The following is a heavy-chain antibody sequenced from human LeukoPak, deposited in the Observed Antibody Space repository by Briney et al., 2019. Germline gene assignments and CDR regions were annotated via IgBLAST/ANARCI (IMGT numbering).Heavy chain of an antibody. J-gene: IGHJ4*02. CDR1: PDTFTRYG. D-gene: IGHD6-13*01. CDR2: IRAYNGDT. Sequence: ASVKVSCKASPDTFTRYGITWVRQAPGQGLEWMGWIRAYNGDTNYAQKFQGRVTMTAERSTNTAYMELRSLRSDDTAVYYCARDGYSSSWYDYWGQGTLVTVSS. V-gene: IGHV1-18*01. CDR3: ARDGYSSSWYDY.